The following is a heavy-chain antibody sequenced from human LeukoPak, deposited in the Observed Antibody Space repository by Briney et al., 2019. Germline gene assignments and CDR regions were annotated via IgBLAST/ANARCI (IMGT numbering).Heavy chain of an antibody. CDR2: ISSSGSTI. Sequence: GGSLRLSCAASGFTFSDYYMSWLRQAPGKGLEWVSYISSSGSTIYYADSVKGRFTISRDNAKNSLYLQMNSLRAEDTAVYYCASLPAAKYYYYYYGMDVWGQGTTVTVSS. J-gene: IGHJ6*02. D-gene: IGHD2-2*01. V-gene: IGHV3-11*01. CDR1: GFTFSDYY. CDR3: ASLPAAKYYYYYYGMDV.